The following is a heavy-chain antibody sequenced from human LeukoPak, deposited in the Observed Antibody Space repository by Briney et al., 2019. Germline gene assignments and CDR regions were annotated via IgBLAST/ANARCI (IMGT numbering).Heavy chain of an antibody. D-gene: IGHD2-2*02. Sequence: GGSLRLSCAASGFTFDDYGMSWVRQAPGKGLEWVSGINWNGGSTGYADSVKGRFTISGDNAKNSLYLQMNSLRAEDTALYYCAREYCSSTSCYNFDYWGQGTLVTVSS. CDR2: INWNGGST. V-gene: IGHV3-20*04. CDR3: AREYCSSTSCYNFDY. J-gene: IGHJ4*02. CDR1: GFTFDDYG.